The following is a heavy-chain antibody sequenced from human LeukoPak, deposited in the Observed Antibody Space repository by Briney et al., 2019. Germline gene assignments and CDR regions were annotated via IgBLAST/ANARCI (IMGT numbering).Heavy chain of an antibody. CDR2: IYYSGST. Sequence: SETLSLTCTVSGGSISSGGYYWSWIRQHPGKGLEWIGYIYYSGSTYYNPSLKSRVTISVDTSKNQFSLKLSSVTAADTAVYYCARQKQQLVVNPDAVDIWGQGTMVTVSS. CDR3: ARQKQQLVVNPDAVDI. V-gene: IGHV4-31*03. CDR1: GGSISSGGYY. D-gene: IGHD6-13*01. J-gene: IGHJ3*02.